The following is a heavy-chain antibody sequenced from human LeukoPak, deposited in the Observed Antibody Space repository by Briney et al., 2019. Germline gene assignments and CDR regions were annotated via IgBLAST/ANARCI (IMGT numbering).Heavy chain of an antibody. CDR1: GYTFTDYG. Sequence: SVKVSCKASGYTFTDYGFSWVRQAPGQGLEWMGWISAYNGDTKYAQQVQHRLTMTTDTSTTTAYMQLRSVTYDDAAVYYCVRDQPYTSGWYWFDYWGQGTLVTVSS. CDR2: ISAYNGDT. J-gene: IGHJ4*02. CDR3: VRDQPYTSGWYWFDY. V-gene: IGHV1-18*01. D-gene: IGHD6-19*01.